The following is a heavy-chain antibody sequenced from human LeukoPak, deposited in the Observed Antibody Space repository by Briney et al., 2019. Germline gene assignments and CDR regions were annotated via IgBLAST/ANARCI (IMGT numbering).Heavy chain of an antibody. D-gene: IGHD3-22*01. CDR1: GFTFSSYA. Sequence: GGSLRLSCAASGFTFSSYAMSWVRQAPGKGLEWVSAISGSGGSTYYADSVKGRFTISRDNSKNTLYLQMNSLRAEDTAVYYCAAGHCYDSSGYYWGNYFDYWGQGTLVTVSS. CDR3: AAGHCYDSSGYYWGNYFDY. CDR2: ISGSGGST. V-gene: IGHV3-23*01. J-gene: IGHJ4*02.